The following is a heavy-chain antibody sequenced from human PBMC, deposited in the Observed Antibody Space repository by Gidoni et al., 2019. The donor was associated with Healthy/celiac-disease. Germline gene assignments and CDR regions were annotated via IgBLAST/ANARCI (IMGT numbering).Heavy chain of an antibody. V-gene: IGHV3-48*02. CDR2: ISSSSSTI. Sequence: TFSSYSMNWVRQAPGKGLEWVSYISSSSSTIYYADSVKGRFTISRDNAKNSLYLQMNSLRDEDTAVYYCARAQIAVAGITYYYYYGMDVWGQGTTVTVSS. CDR3: ARAQIAVAGITYYYYYGMDV. CDR1: TFSSYS. J-gene: IGHJ6*02. D-gene: IGHD6-19*01.